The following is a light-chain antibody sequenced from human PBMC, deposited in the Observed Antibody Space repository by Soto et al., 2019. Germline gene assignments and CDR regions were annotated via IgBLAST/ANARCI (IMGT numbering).Light chain of an antibody. CDR3: QQYNSYPYT. V-gene: IGKV1-5*01. J-gene: IGKJ2*01. CDR2: DAS. Sequence: DIQMTQSPSTLSASVGDTVTVTCRASQTISFWLAWFQQKPGKAPNLLIHDASTLAGGVPSRFGGTGSGTEFTLTITSLQPDDFANYYCQQYNSYPYTFGQGTK. CDR1: QTISFW.